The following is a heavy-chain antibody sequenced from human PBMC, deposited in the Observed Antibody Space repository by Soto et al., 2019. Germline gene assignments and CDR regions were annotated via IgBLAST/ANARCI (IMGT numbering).Heavy chain of an antibody. CDR1: GFTVSSNY. CDR3: ARDHCSGGSCYGGDYYGMDV. CDR2: IYSGGST. J-gene: IGHJ6*02. Sequence: HPGGSLRLSCAASGFTVSSNYMSWVRQAPGKGLEWVSVIYSGGSTYYADSVKGRFTISRDNSKNTLYLQMNSLRAEDTAVYYCARDHCSGGSCYGGDYYGMDVWGQGTTVTVSS. V-gene: IGHV3-53*01. D-gene: IGHD2-15*01.